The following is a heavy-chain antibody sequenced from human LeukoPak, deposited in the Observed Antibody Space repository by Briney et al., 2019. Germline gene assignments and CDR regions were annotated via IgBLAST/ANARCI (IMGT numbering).Heavy chain of an antibody. V-gene: IGHV4-59*08. CDR1: GGSISSYY. D-gene: IGHD5-12*01. J-gene: IGHJ4*02. CDR2: IYYSGSS. Sequence: PSETLSLTCTVSGGSISSYYWSWIRQPPGKGLEWIGYIYYSGSSNYNPSLKSRVTISVDTSKNQFSLKLSSVTAADTAVYYCASHQVATITHFDYWGQGTLVTVSS. CDR3: ASHQVATITHFDY.